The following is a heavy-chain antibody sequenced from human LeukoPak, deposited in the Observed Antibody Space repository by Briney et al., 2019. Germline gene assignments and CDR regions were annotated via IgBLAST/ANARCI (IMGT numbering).Heavy chain of an antibody. CDR3: ARNASKVKYGYDGSGHDLQHRFNWFDP. Sequence: SETLSLTCTVSGDSMSSSSDYWAWIRQPPGKGLEWIGSVYYSGSAHYNPSLKSRVTISVDTSKNQFSLRLTSVTATDTAVYYCARNASKVKYGYDGSGHDLQHRFNWFDPWGQGTLVTVSS. V-gene: IGHV4-39*01. J-gene: IGHJ5*02. CDR1: GDSMSSSSDY. CDR2: VYYSGSA. D-gene: IGHD3-22*01.